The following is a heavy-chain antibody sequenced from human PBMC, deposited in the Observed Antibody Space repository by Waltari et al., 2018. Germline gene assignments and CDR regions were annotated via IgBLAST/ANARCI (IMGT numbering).Heavy chain of an antibody. J-gene: IGHJ5*02. CDR1: GYNFALYW. Sequence: EVQLVQSGAEVKKPGESLKISCKASGYNFALYWIGWVRQVSGRGLEWIGIIYPDDSETTYSPSFEGQVTISADKSINTAYVHWSSLKASDSAMYYCVRGVIGGYEKGWFDPWGQGTLVTVSS. V-gene: IGHV5-51*01. CDR3: VRGVIGGYEKGWFDP. D-gene: IGHD5-12*01. CDR2: IYPDDSET.